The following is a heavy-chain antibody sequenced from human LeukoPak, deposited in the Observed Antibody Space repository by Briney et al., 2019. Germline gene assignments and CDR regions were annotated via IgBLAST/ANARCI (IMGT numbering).Heavy chain of an antibody. Sequence: GASVKVSCKASGYTFTTYHIHWVRQAPGQGLEWMGVINPSGGSTSLAQKFQARLTMTRDTSTSTVYMELSGLSSEDTAVYYCAREIVVVPSAMGFDPWGQGTLVTVSS. CDR3: AREIVVVPSAMGFDP. CDR1: GYTFTTYH. D-gene: IGHD2-2*01. J-gene: IGHJ5*02. V-gene: IGHV1-46*01. CDR2: INPSGGST.